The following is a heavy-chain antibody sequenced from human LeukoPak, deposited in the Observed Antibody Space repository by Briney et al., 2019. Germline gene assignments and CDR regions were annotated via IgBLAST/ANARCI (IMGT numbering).Heavy chain of an antibody. Sequence: GRSLRLSCAASGFTFSSYGMHWVRQAPGKGLEWVAVISYDGSNKYYADSVKGRFTVSRGNSKNTLYLQMNSLRAEDTAVYYCAKDLSTYFDYWGQGTLVTVSS. CDR2: ISYDGSNK. D-gene: IGHD5/OR15-5a*01. V-gene: IGHV3-30*18. CDR3: AKDLSTYFDY. CDR1: GFTFSSYG. J-gene: IGHJ4*02.